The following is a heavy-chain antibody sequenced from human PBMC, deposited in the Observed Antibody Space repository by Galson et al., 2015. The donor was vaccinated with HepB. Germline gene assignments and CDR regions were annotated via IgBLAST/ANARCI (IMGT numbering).Heavy chain of an antibody. CDR3: ARGLLWFRGLFDP. J-gene: IGHJ5*02. CDR1: GFTFSDYH. Sequence: SLRLSCAASGFTFSDYHMSWIRQAPGKGLEWVSYISSSGSTIYYADSVKGRFTISRDNAKNSLYLQMNSLRAEDTAVYYCARGLLWFRGLFDPWGQGTLVTVSS. V-gene: IGHV3-11*01. CDR2: ISSSGSTI. D-gene: IGHD3-10*01.